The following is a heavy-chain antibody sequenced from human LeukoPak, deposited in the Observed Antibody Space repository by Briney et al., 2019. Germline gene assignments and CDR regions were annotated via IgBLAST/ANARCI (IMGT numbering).Heavy chain of an antibody. Sequence: GGSLRLSCAASGFTFSSYAMSWVRQAPGKGLEWVSAISGSGGSTYYADSVKDRFTISRDNSKNTLYLQMNSLRAEDTAVYYCAKVKRYSSGWYDYWGQGTLVTVSS. CDR3: AKVKRYSSGWYDY. J-gene: IGHJ4*02. CDR1: GFTFSSYA. D-gene: IGHD6-19*01. V-gene: IGHV3-23*01. CDR2: ISGSGGST.